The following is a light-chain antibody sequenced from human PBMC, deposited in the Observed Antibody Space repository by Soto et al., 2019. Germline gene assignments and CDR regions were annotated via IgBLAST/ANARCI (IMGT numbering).Light chain of an antibody. J-gene: IGLJ2*01. CDR3: GTWDSSLSAVV. Sequence: QSVLTQPPSVSAAPGQKVTISCSGSRSNIGAHYVSWYQQVPGTAPKLLLYDNNRRPSGIPDRFSGSKSGTSATLGVIGVQTGDEADYYCGTWDSSLSAVVFGGGTKLTVL. V-gene: IGLV1-51*01. CDR2: DNN. CDR1: RSNIGAHY.